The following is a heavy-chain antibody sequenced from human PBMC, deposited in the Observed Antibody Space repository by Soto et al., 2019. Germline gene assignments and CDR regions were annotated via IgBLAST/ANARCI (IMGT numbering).Heavy chain of an antibody. CDR2: ISAYNGNT. J-gene: IGHJ6*02. CDR1: GYTFTSYG. Sequence: ASVKGSCKPSGYTFTSYGMSWVRQAPGQGLEWMGWISAYNGNTNYAQKLQGRVTMTTDTSTSTAYMELRSLRSDDTAVYYCAREGDGYSSSWGNYYYYYGMDVWGQGTTVTVSS. CDR3: AREGDGYSSSWGNYYYYYGMDV. D-gene: IGHD6-13*01. V-gene: IGHV1-18*04.